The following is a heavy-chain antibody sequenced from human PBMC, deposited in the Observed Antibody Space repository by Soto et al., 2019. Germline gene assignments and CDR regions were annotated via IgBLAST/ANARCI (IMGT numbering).Heavy chain of an antibody. Sequence: GESLKISCQGSGYSFASYWIGWGRQMPGKDLEWMGIIYPGDSDTRYSPSFQGQVTISADKSLRTAYLQWTSLKVSDTALYSCARTRSFSLGFYYDGMDVWGKGTTVTVYS. D-gene: IGHD6-6*01. CDR2: IYPGDSDT. CDR1: GYSFASYW. V-gene: IGHV5-51*01. J-gene: IGHJ6*04. CDR3: ARTRSFSLGFYYDGMDV.